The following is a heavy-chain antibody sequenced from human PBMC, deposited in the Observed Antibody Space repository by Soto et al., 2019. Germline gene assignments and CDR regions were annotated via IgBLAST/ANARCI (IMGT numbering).Heavy chain of an antibody. J-gene: IGHJ4*02. CDR1: GFTFSSYA. CDR3: AKGNRVGLAGYVYY. Sequence: EVQLLESGGGLVQPGGSLRLSCAASGFTFSSYAMTWVRQDPGKGLEWVSTISASGASTYSADSVKGRFTISRDNSKNTLFLQIDSLRAEDTAVYYCAKGNRVGLAGYVYYWGQGTLVTVSS. V-gene: IGHV3-23*01. D-gene: IGHD3-9*01. CDR2: ISASGAST.